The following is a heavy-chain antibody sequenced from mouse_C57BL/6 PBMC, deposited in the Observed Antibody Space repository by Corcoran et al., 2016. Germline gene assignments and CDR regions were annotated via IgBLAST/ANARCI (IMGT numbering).Heavy chain of an antibody. CDR3: ARPLYGSAWFAY. V-gene: IGHV1-55*01. CDR2: IYPGSGST. D-gene: IGHD1-1*01. Sequence: QVQLQQPGAELVKPGASVKMSCKASGYTFTSYWITWVKQRPGQGLEWIGDIYPGSGSTNYNEKFKSKATLTVDTSSSTAYMQLSSLTSEDSAVYYCARPLYGSAWFAYWGQGTLVTVSA. CDR1: GYTFTSYW. J-gene: IGHJ3*01.